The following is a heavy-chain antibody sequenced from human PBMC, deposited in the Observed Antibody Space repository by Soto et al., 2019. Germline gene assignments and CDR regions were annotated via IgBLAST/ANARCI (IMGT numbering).Heavy chain of an antibody. V-gene: IGHV1-69*04. CDR1: GDTFSFYS. J-gene: IGHJ4*02. CDR2: VNPILSMS. CDR3: ATSYGSGYRAFDY. Sequence: QGQLVQFGAEVKRPGSSVKDACKASGDTFSFYSINWVRHAPALGLEWMGRVNPILSMSNYAQRFQGRVTMTADKSTSTAYMELSGLRSEDTAMYYCATSYGSGYRAFDYWGQGALVTVSS. D-gene: IGHD3-10*01.